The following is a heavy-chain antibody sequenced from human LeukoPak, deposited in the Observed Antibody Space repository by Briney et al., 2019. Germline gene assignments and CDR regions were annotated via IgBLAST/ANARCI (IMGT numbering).Heavy chain of an antibody. Sequence: GGSLRLSCAASGFTFSSYEMNWVRQAPGKGLEWVANIKQDGSEKYYVDSVKGRFTISRDNAKNSLYLQMNSLRAEDTAVYYCARMYYYDSSGYYESPFLGYFDYWGQGTLVTVSS. CDR2: IKQDGSEK. CDR3: ARMYYYDSSGYYESPFLGYFDY. CDR1: GFTFSSYE. J-gene: IGHJ4*02. V-gene: IGHV3-7*01. D-gene: IGHD3-22*01.